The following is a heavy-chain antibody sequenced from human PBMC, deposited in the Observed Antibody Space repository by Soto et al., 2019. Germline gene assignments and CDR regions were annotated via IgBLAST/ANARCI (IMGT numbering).Heavy chain of an antibody. D-gene: IGHD5-12*01. CDR3: ARDLGGFPDY. CDR2: ISAYNGNT. V-gene: IGHV1-18*01. Sequence: QVQLVQSGAEVKKPGASVKVSCKASAYTFTSYGISWVRQAPGQGLEWMGWISAYNGNTHYAQKLQGRVTMITDTTTTTANMELRSLRSDDTAVYYCARDLGGFPDYWGQGTLVTVSA. CDR1: AYTFTSYG. J-gene: IGHJ4*02.